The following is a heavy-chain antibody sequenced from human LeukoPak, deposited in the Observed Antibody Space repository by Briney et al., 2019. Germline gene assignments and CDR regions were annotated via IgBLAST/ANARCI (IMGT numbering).Heavy chain of an antibody. Sequence: GGSLRLSCAASGFSVSNYYMSWVRQAPGKGLEWVSVIYSGGNTYYTDSVKGRFTISRDNPKNTVFLQMGSLRGEDTAVYYCARCYYDGSGFYYYFDYWGQGTLVTVSS. V-gene: IGHV3-53*01. CDR1: GFSVSNYY. J-gene: IGHJ4*02. CDR2: IYSGGNT. CDR3: ARCYYDGSGFYYYFDY. D-gene: IGHD3-22*01.